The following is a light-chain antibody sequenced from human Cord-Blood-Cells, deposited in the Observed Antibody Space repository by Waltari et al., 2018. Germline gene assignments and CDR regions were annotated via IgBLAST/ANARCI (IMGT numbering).Light chain of an antibody. V-gene: IGKV3-20*01. CDR3: QQDGSSHLT. CDR2: GPS. CDR1: QSVSSSY. Sequence: EIVLTQSPGTLSLSPGERATLSCRASQSVSSSYLAWYQPNPGQAPRLLIYGPSSRAPGIPDRFSGSGSGTDFTLTISRLEPEDFAVYYCQQDGSSHLTFGGGTKVEIK. J-gene: IGKJ4*01.